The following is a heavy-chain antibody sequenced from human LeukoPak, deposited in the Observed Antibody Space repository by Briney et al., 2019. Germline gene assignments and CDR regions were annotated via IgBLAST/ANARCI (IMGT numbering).Heavy chain of an antibody. CDR1: GGSISSASYY. V-gene: IGHV4-39*01. J-gene: IGHJ4*02. Sequence: SETLSLTCTVSGGSISSASYYWGWIRQPPGKGLEWIGIIYYSGSTYYNPSLKSRVTISVDTSKNQFSLKLSSVAAADTAVYYCARQRDSSFDQWGQGTLVTVSS. D-gene: IGHD2/OR15-2a*01. CDR2: IYYSGST. CDR3: ARQRDSSFDQ.